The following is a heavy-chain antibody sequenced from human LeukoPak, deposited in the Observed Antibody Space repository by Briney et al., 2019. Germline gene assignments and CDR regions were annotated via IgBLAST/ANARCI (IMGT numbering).Heavy chain of an antibody. Sequence: PGESLKISCKASGYSFTTHWIGWVRQKPGKGLEWMGIIYPDDSDTRYSPSFQGQVNISADQSSNTTYLQWSSLRASDTAIYYCARPWREVAALDYWGQGTLVTVSS. V-gene: IGHV5-51*03. CDR2: IYPDDSDT. J-gene: IGHJ4*02. CDR3: ARPWREVAALDY. D-gene: IGHD6-6*01. CDR1: GYSFTTHW.